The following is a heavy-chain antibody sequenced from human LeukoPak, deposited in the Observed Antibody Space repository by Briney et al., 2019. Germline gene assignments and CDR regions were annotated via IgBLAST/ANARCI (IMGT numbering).Heavy chain of an antibody. D-gene: IGHD6-13*01. Sequence: SETLSLTCAVSGGSISSSNWWSWVRPPPGKGLEWIGEIYHSGSTNYNPSLKSRVTISVDKSKNQFSLKLSSVTAADTAVYYCARMNSSSWFVDYWGQGTLVTVSS. V-gene: IGHV4-4*02. J-gene: IGHJ4*02. CDR3: ARMNSSSWFVDY. CDR2: IYHSGST. CDR1: GGSISSSNW.